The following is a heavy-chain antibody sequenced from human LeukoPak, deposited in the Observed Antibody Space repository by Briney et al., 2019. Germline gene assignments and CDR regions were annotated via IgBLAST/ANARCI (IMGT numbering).Heavy chain of an antibody. CDR3: ASPVVGMATIKVDV. J-gene: IGHJ6*02. CDR2: ISSSSSYI. V-gene: IGHV3-21*01. CDR1: GFTFSSYS. Sequence: PGGSLRLSCAASGFTFSSYSMNWVRQAPGKGLEWVSSISSSSSYIYYADSVKGRFTISRDNAKNSLYLQMNSLRAEDTAVYYCASPVVGMATIKVDVWGQGTTVTVSS. D-gene: IGHD5-24*01.